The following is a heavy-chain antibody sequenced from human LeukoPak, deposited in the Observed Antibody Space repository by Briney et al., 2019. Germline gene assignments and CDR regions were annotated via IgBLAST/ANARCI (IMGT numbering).Heavy chain of an antibody. CDR1: GFIFSNYA. J-gene: IGHJ4*02. CDR3: AKSTYGSSWDFDY. Sequence: GGSLRLSCAASDAASGFIFSNYAMNWVRQAPGKGLEWVSAISGSGGSTYYADSVKGRFTISRDNSKNTLYLQMNSLRAEDTAVYYCAKSTYGSSWDFDYWGQGTLVTVSS. D-gene: IGHD6-13*01. V-gene: IGHV3-23*01. CDR2: ISGSGGST.